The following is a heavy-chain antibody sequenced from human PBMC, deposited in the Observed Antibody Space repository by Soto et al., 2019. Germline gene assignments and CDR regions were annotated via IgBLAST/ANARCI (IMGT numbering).Heavy chain of an antibody. Sequence: ASVKVSCKASGYTFTSYYMHWVRQATGQGLEWMGIINPSGGSTSYAQKFQGRVTMTRDTSTSTVYMELSSLRSEDTAVYYCSLELLYGDYVFDYWGQGTLVTVSS. CDR1: GYTFTSYY. J-gene: IGHJ4*02. CDR3: SLELLYGDYVFDY. CDR2: INPSGGST. D-gene: IGHD4-17*01. V-gene: IGHV1-46*03.